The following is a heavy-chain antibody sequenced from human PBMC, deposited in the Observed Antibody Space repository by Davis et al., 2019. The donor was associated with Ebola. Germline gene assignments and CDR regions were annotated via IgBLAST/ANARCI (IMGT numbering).Heavy chain of an antibody. CDR3: ARERRSAYDFWSGYPYYYYYYMDV. CDR2: IKQDGSEK. V-gene: IGHV3-7*01. Sequence: GESLKISCAASGFAFSSYWMSWVRQAPGKGLEWVANIKQDGSEKYYVDSVKGRFTISRDNAKNSLYLQMNSLRAEDTAVYYCARERRSAYDFWSGYPYYYYYYMDVWGKGTTVTVSS. J-gene: IGHJ6*03. CDR1: GFAFSSYW. D-gene: IGHD3-3*01.